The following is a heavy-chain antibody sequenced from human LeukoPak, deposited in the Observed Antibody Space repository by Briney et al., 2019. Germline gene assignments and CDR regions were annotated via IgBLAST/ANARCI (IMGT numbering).Heavy chain of an antibody. CDR3: AGEGGLGYCSSTSCAFAY. V-gene: IGHV3-53*01. CDR2: IYSGGRT. D-gene: IGHD2-2*01. CDR1: GFTVSNNY. Sequence: SGGSLRLSCAASGFTVSNNYMTWVRQAPGKGLEWVSVIYSGGRTDYADSVKGRFTISRDSSKNALYLQMNSLSAEDTAVYYCAGEGGLGYCSSTSCAFAYWGQGTLVTVSS. J-gene: IGHJ4*02.